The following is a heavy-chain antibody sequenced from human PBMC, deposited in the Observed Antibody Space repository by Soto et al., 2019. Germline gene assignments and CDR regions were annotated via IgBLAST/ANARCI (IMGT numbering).Heavy chain of an antibody. V-gene: IGHV3-21*01. CDR3: TRDASRDSSARGWFDP. CDR1: GFTFRSFT. J-gene: IGHJ5*02. D-gene: IGHD6-13*01. CDR2: ISSNSAYI. Sequence: GGSLRLSCAASGFTFRSFTMNWVRQAPGKGLEWVSTISSNSAYIYYTDALRGRLTISRDNAKNSLHLQMNSLRAEDTAVYYCTRDASRDSSARGWFDPWGPGTLVTVSS.